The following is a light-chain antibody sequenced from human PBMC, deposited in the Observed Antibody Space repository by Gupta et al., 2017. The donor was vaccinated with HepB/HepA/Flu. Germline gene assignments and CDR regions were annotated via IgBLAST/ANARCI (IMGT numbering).Light chain of an antibody. J-gene: IGKJ4*01. V-gene: IGKV3-15*01. CDR1: QSVSSN. Sequence: EIVMTQSPSTLSASPGERATLSCRASQSVSSNLAWYQQKPGQAPRLLIYGASTRATGIPARFSGSGSGTEFTLTISSLQSEDFAVYYCQQYNNWLPLTFGGGTKVEIK. CDR2: GAS. CDR3: QQYNNWLPLT.